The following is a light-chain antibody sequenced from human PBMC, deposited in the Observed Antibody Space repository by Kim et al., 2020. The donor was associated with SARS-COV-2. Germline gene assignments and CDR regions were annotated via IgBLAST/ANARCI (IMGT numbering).Light chain of an antibody. CDR2: GAS. J-gene: IGKJ2*01. Sequence: EIVMRQSPATLSVSPGERATLSCRASQSVSSDLAWYQQKPGQAPRLLIYGASTRGTGIPARFSGSGSGTEFTLTISSLQSEDFAVYYCQQYNKWPRAFGQGTKLEIK. CDR1: QSVSSD. CDR3: QQYNKWPRA. V-gene: IGKV3-15*01.